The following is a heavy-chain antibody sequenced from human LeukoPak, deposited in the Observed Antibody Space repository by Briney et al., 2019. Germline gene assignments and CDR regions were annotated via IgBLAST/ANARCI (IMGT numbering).Heavy chain of an antibody. CDR1: GFTFSSYA. CDR2: ISGSGGST. CDR3: ARASAAAGTGSFDY. D-gene: IGHD6-13*01. J-gene: IGHJ4*02. Sequence: GGSLRLSCAASGFTFSSYAMSWVRQAPGKGLEWVSAISGSGGSTYYADSVKGRFTISRDNSKNMLYLQMNSLRAEDTALYYCARASAAAGTGSFDYWGQGTLVTVSS. V-gene: IGHV3-23*01.